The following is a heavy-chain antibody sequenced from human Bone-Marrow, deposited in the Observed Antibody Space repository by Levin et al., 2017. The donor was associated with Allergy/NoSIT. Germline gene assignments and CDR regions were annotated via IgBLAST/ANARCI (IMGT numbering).Heavy chain of an antibody. CDR2: IYHTGSR. D-gene: IGHD6-19*01. J-gene: IGHJ5*01. V-gene: IGHV4-4*02. CDR3: ARHMAVPGTRGFDS. CDR1: GGSVVTNW. Sequence: SQTLSLTCGVSGGSVVTNWWSWVRQAPGKGLEWIGEIYHTGSRSYAPSLSSRLSISLDKSNNQFSLELTSVTAADTAVYYCARHMAVPGTRGFDSWGQGTLVTVSS.